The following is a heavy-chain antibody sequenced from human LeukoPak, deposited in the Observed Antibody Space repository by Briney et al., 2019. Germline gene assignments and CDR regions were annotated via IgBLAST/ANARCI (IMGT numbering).Heavy chain of an antibody. V-gene: IGHV1-2*02. CDR2: ISPNSGGT. CDR1: GYTFTGYY. J-gene: IGHJ6*03. CDR3: ARDPYSSSWYDYYYMDV. D-gene: IGHD6-13*01. Sequence: ASVKVSCKASGYTFTGYYMHWVRQAPGQGLEWMGWISPNSGGTNYAQKFQGRVTMTTDTSTSTAYMELRSLRSDDTAVYYCARDPYSSSWYDYYYMDVWGKGTTVTVSS.